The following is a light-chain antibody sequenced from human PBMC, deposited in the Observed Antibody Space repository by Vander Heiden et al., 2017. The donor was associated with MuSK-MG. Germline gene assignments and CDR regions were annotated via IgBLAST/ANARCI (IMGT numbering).Light chain of an antibody. J-gene: IGKJ1*01. CDR3: QVDNAYTWT. CDR2: KAS. Sequence: IQLTQSPSTLSASVGDRVSITCRASQSVGPWLAWYQQTPGKAPRLLIYKASTLESGVPSRFSGSRSGTEFTLTLSILQPDDFATYYCQVDNAYTWTFGQGTRVEIK. V-gene: IGKV1-5*03. CDR1: QSVGPW.